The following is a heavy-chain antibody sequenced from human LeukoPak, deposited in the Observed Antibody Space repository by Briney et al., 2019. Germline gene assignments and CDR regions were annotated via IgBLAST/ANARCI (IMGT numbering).Heavy chain of an antibody. CDR3: ARGLGWLNY. CDR1: GGSISSGSYY. CDR2: IYYSGST. D-gene: IGHD3-22*01. Sequence: PSETLSLTCTVSGGSISSGSYYWGWIRQPPGKGLEWIGSIYYSGSTYYNPSLKSRVTISVDTSKNQFSLKLSSVTAADTAVYYCARGLGWLNYWGQGTLVTVSS. J-gene: IGHJ4*02. V-gene: IGHV4-39*07.